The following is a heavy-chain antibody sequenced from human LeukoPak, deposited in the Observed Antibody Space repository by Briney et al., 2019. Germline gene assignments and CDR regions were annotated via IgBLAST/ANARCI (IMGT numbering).Heavy chain of an antibody. CDR2: IYYSGST. D-gene: IGHD2-2*01. Sequence: SETLSLTCTVSGGSISSGGYYWSWIRQHPGKGLEWIGYIYYSGSTYYNPSLKSRVTISVDTSKNQFSLKLSSVTAADTAVYYCARTPGRYCSSTSCYRAAFDIWGQGTMVTVSS. V-gene: IGHV4-31*03. J-gene: IGHJ3*02. CDR1: GGSISSGGYY. CDR3: ARTPGRYCSSTSCYRAAFDI.